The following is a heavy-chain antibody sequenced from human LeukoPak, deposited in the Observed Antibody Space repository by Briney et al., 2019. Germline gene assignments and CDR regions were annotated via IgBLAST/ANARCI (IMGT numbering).Heavy chain of an antibody. CDR2: ISGSGGSA. Sequence: PGGSLRLSCAASGFTFSNYAMGWVRQAPGKGLEWVSGISGSGGSAYFADSVKGRLTISRDNSKNTLYLQMNSLRDEDTALYYCAKAGIGVVGYFDYWGQGTLVTVSS. V-gene: IGHV3-23*01. CDR1: GFTFSNYA. D-gene: IGHD6-19*01. CDR3: AKAGIGVVGYFDY. J-gene: IGHJ4*02.